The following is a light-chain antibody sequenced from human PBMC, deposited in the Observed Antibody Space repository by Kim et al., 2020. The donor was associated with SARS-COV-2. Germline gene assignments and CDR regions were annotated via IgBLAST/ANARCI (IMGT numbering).Light chain of an antibody. CDR3: QQRSSWVT. J-gene: IGKJ4*01. V-gene: IGKV3-11*01. CDR1: QSISTY. CDR2: DTS. Sequence: EIVLTQSPATLSLSPGERATLSCRASQSISTYLAWYQQKPGQAPRLLIYDTSNRATGIPARFRGSRSGTDFTLTISSLEPEDFAVYYCQQRSSWVTFGGGTKVDIK.